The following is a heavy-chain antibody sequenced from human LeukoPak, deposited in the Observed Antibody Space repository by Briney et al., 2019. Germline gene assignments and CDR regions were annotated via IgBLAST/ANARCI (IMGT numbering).Heavy chain of an antibody. Sequence: PSETLSLTCTVSGDSISSGGYYWSWIRQHPGKSLEWIGYIYYSGSTYYNPSLKSRVTISVDTSKNQFSLKLSSVTAADTAVYYCARSSGYSWSFDYWGQGTLVTVSS. CDR3: ARSSGYSWSFDY. CDR2: IYYSGST. J-gene: IGHJ4*02. V-gene: IGHV4-31*03. CDR1: GDSISSGGYY. D-gene: IGHD3-22*01.